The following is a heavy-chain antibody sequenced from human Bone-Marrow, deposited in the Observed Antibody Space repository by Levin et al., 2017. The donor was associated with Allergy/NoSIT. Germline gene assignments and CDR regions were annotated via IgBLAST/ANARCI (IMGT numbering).Heavy chain of an antibody. D-gene: IGHD2-15*01. CDR2: IKSKTEGEAI. CDR3: ATAVYSPRFEAFDM. V-gene: IGHV3-15*01. Sequence: RSGGSLRLSCAASGFTFSNAWITWVRQAPGKGLEWVGRIKSKTEGEAIDYAAPVRGRFTISRDDSENTVFLQMNSLKTEDTAVFYCATAVYSPRFEAFDMWGPGTMVSVSS. CDR1: GFTFSNAW. J-gene: IGHJ3*02.